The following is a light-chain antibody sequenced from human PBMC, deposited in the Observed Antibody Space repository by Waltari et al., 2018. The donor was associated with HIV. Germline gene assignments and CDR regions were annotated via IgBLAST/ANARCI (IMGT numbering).Light chain of an antibody. CDR1: ALAQQS. CDR2: KDS. V-gene: IGLV3-25*03. J-gene: IGLJ3*02. Sequence: SYELTQPPSASVSPGQTARLTCSGDALAQQSAYWYQQKPGQAPVLVIYKDSERPSGIPERFSGSSSGRTVTLTSSGVQAEDEADYYCQSADSSGTYWVFGGGTKLTVL. CDR3: QSADSSGTYWV.